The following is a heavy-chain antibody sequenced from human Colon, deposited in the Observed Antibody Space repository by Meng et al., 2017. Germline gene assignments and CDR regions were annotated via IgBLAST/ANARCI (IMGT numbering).Heavy chain of an antibody. Sequence: EVMLVGCGGGLVPPGGSLRLSCAASGFSFSSFWMSWVRQAPGKGLEWVANIKPDGSEKYYVDSVKGRFTISRDNTKNSLYVQMNSLRAEDTAVYFCVRYGNWYLDYWGQGTLVTVSS. CDR1: GFSFSSFW. CDR2: IKPDGSEK. CDR3: VRYGNWYLDY. V-gene: IGHV3-7*01. J-gene: IGHJ4*02. D-gene: IGHD1-1*01.